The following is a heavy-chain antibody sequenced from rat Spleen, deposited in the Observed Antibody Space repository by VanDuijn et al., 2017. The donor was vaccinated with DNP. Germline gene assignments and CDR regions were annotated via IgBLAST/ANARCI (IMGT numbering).Heavy chain of an antibody. CDR1: GFTFSDYN. J-gene: IGHJ4*01. V-gene: IGHV5S23*01. CDR3: ASVDDGYPPYAMDD. Sequence: EVQLVESGGGLVQPGRALKLSCASSGFTFSDYNMAWVRPAPKKGLEWVATISISGHKTYYPDSVKCRFTLSRDNTKNILYLQMNSLTSEYTATYYCASVDDGYPPYAMDDWGQGTSVTVSS. CDR2: ISISGHKT. D-gene: IGHD1-12*03.